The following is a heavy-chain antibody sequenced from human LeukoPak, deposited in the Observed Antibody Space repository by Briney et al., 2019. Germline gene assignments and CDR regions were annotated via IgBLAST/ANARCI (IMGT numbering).Heavy chain of an antibody. D-gene: IGHD3-22*01. V-gene: IGHV4-59*01. J-gene: IGHJ4*02. CDR2: IYYSGST. Sequence: SETLSLTCTVSGGSISSYYWSWIRQPPGKGLEGIGYIYYSGSTNYNPSLKSRVTISVDTSKNQFSLKLSSVTAADTAVYYCARMRDSSGYYPDYWGQGTLVTVSS. CDR1: GGSISSYY. CDR3: ARMRDSSGYYPDY.